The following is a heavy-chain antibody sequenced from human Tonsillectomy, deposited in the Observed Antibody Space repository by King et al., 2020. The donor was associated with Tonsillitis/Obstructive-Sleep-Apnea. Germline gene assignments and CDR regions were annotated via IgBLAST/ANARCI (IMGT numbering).Heavy chain of an antibody. Sequence: QVQLVESGAEVKKPGASVKVSCKASGYTFTNYYMHWVRQAPGQGLEWMGIINPSGGSTSYAQKFQGRVTMTRDTSTSTVHMELSSLRSEDTAVYYCARVSVVTRLDYWGQGTLVTVSS. D-gene: IGHD4-23*01. CDR1: GYTFTNYY. CDR2: INPSGGST. CDR3: ARVSVVTRLDY. V-gene: IGHV1-46*01. J-gene: IGHJ4*02.